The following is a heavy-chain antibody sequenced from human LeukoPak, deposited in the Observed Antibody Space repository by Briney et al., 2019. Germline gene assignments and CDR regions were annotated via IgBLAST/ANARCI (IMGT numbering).Heavy chain of an antibody. V-gene: IGHV3-15*01. CDR2: IKRETDGGAI. J-gene: IGHJ1*01. Sequence: GWSLRLSCAASGFTLNNAWMSWVRQAPGKGLEWLGRIKRETDGGAIDYAAPVKGRFTISRDDSRNTLYLQMDSLKIEDTAVYYCTTDRYYDNSELQFQHWGQGTLVTVSS. D-gene: IGHD3-22*01. CDR1: GFTLNNAW. CDR3: TTDRYYDNSELQFQH.